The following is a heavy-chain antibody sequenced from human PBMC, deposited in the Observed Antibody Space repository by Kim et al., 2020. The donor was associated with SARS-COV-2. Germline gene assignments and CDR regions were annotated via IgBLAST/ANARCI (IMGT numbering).Heavy chain of an antibody. V-gene: IGHV3-53*01. Sequence: GGSLRLSCAASGFSVSSNYMSWVRQAPGKGLEWVSVLYSIGTTYYADSVTGRFTISRDNSKNTLYLQMNSLRAEDTAVYYCARGALDILTGGYSFDYWGQGTRVTVSS. D-gene: IGHD3-9*01. CDR3: ARGALDILTGGYSFDY. J-gene: IGHJ4*02. CDR2: LYSIGTT. CDR1: GFSVSSNY.